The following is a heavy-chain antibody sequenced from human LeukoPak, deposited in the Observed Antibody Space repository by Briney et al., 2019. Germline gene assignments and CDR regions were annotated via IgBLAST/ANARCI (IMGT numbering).Heavy chain of an antibody. CDR2: ISSSSSYI. J-gene: IGHJ3*01. Sequence: PGGSLRLSCAASGFTFFSYTMNWVRQAPGKGLEWVSSISSSSSYIYYADSVKGRFTISRDNAKNSLYLQMNSLREEDTAVYYCARDGDYYGSRSHRDGFDLWGQGTMVTVSS. CDR1: GFTFFSYT. CDR3: ARDGDYYGSRSHRDGFDL. D-gene: IGHD3-10*01. V-gene: IGHV3-21*01.